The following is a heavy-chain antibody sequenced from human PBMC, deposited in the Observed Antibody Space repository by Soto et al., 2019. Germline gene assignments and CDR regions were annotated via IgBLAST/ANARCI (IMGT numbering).Heavy chain of an antibody. J-gene: IGHJ4*02. CDR2: ISAYNGNT. Sequence: QVQLVQSGAEVKKPGASVKVSCKASGYTFTSYGISWVRQAPGQGLEWMGWISAYNGNTNYAKKLQVRRTMTRDTATLTAYIELPAVRADHTAMYCCPGGLEWDYWGQGTLVTVSS. CDR1: GYTFTSYG. V-gene: IGHV1-18*01. D-gene: IGHD3-3*01. CDR3: PGGLEWDY.